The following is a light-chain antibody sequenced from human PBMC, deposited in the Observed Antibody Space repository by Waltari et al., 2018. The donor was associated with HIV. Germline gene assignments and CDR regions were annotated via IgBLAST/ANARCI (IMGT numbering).Light chain of an antibody. Sequence: DIQMTQSPSSLSASVGDSVTITCRASQAISNSLAWDQQKTGKAPKLLLYAASRLESGVPSSFSGGGTGTDYTLTISSLQPDHFATYYCPQYYSTPPFGQGTRVEIK. CDR1: QAISNS. J-gene: IGKJ1*01. V-gene: IGKV1-NL1*01. CDR3: PQYYSTPP. CDR2: AAS.